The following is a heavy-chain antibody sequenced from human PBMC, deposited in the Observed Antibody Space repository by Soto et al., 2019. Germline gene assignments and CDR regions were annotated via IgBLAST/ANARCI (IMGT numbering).Heavy chain of an antibody. CDR3: ARDHTGSRGGIRY. Sequence: LCGGSISSYYWSWIRQPPGKGLEWIGYIYYSGSTNYNPSLKSRVTISVDTSKNQFSLKLSSVTAADTAVYYCARDHTGSRGGIRYWGQGTLVTVSS. D-gene: IGHD1-1*01. CDR2: IYYSGST. J-gene: IGHJ4*02. V-gene: IGHV4-59*01. CDR1: GGSISSYY.